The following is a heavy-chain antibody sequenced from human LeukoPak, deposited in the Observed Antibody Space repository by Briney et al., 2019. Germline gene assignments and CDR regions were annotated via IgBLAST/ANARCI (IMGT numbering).Heavy chain of an antibody. CDR2: TYYTGNM. D-gene: IGHD6-13*01. CDR1: GGSIINDY. CDR3: ARGGDRSSWSIDY. J-gene: IGHJ4*02. Sequence: PSETLSLTCSVSGGSIINDYWNWIRPPPGKGLEWIGYTYYTGNMLYSPPLKSRVTISVDTSKNQFSLKLKSVTAADTAVYYCARGGDRSSWSIDYWGQGTVVTVSS. V-gene: IGHV4-59*12.